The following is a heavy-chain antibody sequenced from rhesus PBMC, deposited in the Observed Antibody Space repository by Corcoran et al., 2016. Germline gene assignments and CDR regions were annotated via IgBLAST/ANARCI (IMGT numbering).Heavy chain of an antibody. Sequence: QVQLQESGPGLVKPSETLSLTCAVSGYSISSGYGWSWIRQPPGKGLVWIGYIGGSRGSTNYNPSLKSRVTILQDTSKNQFSLKLSSVTAADTAVYYCARALAGTTDYWGQGVLVTVSS. CDR1: GYSISSGYG. CDR3: ARALAGTTDY. CDR2: IGGSRGST. V-gene: IGHV4-127*01. D-gene: IGHD1-14*01. J-gene: IGHJ4*01.